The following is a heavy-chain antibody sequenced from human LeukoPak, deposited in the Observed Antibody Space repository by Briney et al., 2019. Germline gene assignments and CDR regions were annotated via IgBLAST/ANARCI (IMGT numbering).Heavy chain of an antibody. Sequence: ASVKVSCKASGYTFTAYYMHWVRQAPGQGLEWMGWINPNSGGTNYAQKFQGRVTMTRDTSISTAYMELSRLRSDDTAVYYCARDPPTRYDILTGYSFDYWGQGTLVTVSS. CDR1: GYTFTAYY. D-gene: IGHD3-9*01. V-gene: IGHV1-2*02. CDR2: INPNSGGT. CDR3: ARDPPTRYDILTGYSFDY. J-gene: IGHJ4*02.